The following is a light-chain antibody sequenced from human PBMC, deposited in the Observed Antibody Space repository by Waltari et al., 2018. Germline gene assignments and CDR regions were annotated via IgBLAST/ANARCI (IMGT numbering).Light chain of an antibody. V-gene: IGLV1-40*01. CDR2: QDN. CDR3: LSYDSSLSVWV. Sequence: QSVLTQPPSVSGAPGQRVTLSCNGSSSNIGGYSVSWYQQVPRTTPKLLIYQDNKRPSGVSDRFSGSKSGSSASLTITGLQTEDEADFYCLSYDSSLSVWVFGGGTRLTVL. J-gene: IGLJ2*01. CDR1: SSNIGGYS.